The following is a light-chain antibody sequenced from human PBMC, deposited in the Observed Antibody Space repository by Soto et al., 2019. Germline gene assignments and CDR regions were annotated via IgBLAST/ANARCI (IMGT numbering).Light chain of an antibody. CDR3: ATWHDSFYV. CDR2: TNK. Sequence: QSVLTQPPSASGTPGQRVTVSCYGSTSDIGTNAVNWFQHLPGTAPRLLIYTNKQLPSGVPDRFSGSKSGTSASLAISGLQSEDEADYYCATWHDSFYVFGTGTKVTVL. V-gene: IGLV1-44*01. J-gene: IGLJ1*01. CDR1: TSDIGTNA.